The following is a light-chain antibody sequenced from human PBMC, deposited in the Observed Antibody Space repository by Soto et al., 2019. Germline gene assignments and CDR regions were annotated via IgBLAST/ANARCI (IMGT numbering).Light chain of an antibody. V-gene: IGLV5-37*01. CDR2: YYSDSDK. J-gene: IGLJ3*02. Sequence: QLVLTQPPSSSASPGESARLTCTLPSDINVGSYNIYWYQQKSGSPPRYLLYYYSDSDKGQGSGVPSRFSGSKDASANTGILLISGLQSEDEADYYCMIWPSNASPWVFGGGTKLTVL. CDR3: MIWPSNASPWV. CDR1: SDINVGSYN.